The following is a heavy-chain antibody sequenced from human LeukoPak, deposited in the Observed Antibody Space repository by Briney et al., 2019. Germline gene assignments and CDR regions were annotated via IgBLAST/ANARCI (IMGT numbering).Heavy chain of an antibody. D-gene: IGHD6-19*01. Sequence: GGSLRLSCVTSEFTFSSYGMSWVRQAPGKGLEWVSGISSSGGSTYYADSVKGRFTISRDDSKNTVYLQMNRLRADDTALYYCAKDRQWLGQRPSNFDYWGQGTLVTVFS. CDR2: ISSSGGST. J-gene: IGHJ4*02. CDR3: AKDRQWLGQRPSNFDY. CDR1: EFTFSSYG. V-gene: IGHV3-23*01.